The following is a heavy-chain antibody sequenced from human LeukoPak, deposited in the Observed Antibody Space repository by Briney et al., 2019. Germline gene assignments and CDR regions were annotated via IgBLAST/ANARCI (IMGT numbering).Heavy chain of an antibody. CDR2: IIPIFGTA. V-gene: IGHV1-69*13. CDR3: ARDSGDSHCYDY. CDR1: GGTFSSYA. D-gene: IGHD4-17*01. J-gene: IGHJ4*02. Sequence: SVKVSCKASGGTFSSYAISWVRQAPGQGLEWMGGIIPIFGTANYAQKFQGRVTITADESTSTAYMQLSSLRPEDTAVYYCARDSGDSHCYDYWGQGTLVTVSS.